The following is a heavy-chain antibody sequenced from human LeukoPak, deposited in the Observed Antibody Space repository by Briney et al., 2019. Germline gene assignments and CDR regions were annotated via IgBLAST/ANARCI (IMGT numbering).Heavy chain of an antibody. CDR1: GYTFTSYD. J-gene: IGHJ6*02. D-gene: IGHD3-10*01. V-gene: IGHV1-8*01. CDR3: ARESGDMYYYYGMDV. CDR2: MNPNSGNT. Sequence: ASVKVSCKASGYTFTSYDINWVRQATGQGLEWMGWMNPNSGNTGYAQKFQGRVTMTRNTSISTAYMELSSLRSEDTAVYYCARESGDMYYYYGMDVWGQGTTVTVSS.